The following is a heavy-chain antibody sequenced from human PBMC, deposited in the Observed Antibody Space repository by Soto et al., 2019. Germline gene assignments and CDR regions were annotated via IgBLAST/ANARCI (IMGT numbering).Heavy chain of an antibody. Sequence: QITLKESGPTLVKPTQTLTLTCTFSGFSLSTSGVGVGWIRQPPGKALEWLALIYWDDDKRYSPSPNTRLTITKDTSKNQVVLTMTSMDPVDTATYYCAHRRSPRDAFDIWGQGTMVTVSS. J-gene: IGHJ3*02. CDR2: IYWDDDK. V-gene: IGHV2-5*02. CDR3: AHRRSPRDAFDI. CDR1: GFSLSTSGVG.